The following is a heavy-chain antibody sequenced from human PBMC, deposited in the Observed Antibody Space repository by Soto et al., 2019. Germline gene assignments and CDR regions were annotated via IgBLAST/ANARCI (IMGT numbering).Heavy chain of an antibody. V-gene: IGHV3-23*01. CDR2: ISGNGGT. Sequence: EVQLLESGGGVTQPGGSLRLSCAASGFTFRIYAMSWVRQAPGKGLEWVSTISGNGGTSYADFVRGRFTISRDNSKNTLYLQMHSLRAEDTAVYYCANDALGSGWLSDYWGQGTRVTVSS. D-gene: IGHD3-22*01. CDR3: ANDALGSGWLSDY. CDR1: GFTFRIYA. J-gene: IGHJ4*02.